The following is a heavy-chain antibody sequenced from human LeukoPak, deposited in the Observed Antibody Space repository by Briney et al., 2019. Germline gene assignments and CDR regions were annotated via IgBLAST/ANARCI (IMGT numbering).Heavy chain of an antibody. J-gene: IGHJ4*02. CDR1: GGSISSYY. Sequence: SETLSLTCTVSGGSISSYYWSWIRQPPGKGLEWIGYIYYSGSTNYNPSLKSRVTISVDTSKNQFSLKLSSVTAADTAVYYCARGTSYSSDWYYFDYWGQGTLVTVSS. CDR2: IYYSGST. D-gene: IGHD6-19*01. CDR3: ARGTSYSSDWYYFDY. V-gene: IGHV4-59*12.